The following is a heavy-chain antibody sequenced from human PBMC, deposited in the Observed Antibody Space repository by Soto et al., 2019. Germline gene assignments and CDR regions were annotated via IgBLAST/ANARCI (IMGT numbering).Heavy chain of an antibody. CDR2: IYYSGST. D-gene: IGHD3-3*01. V-gene: IGHV4-59*08. CDR3: ARQGRGSYYDFWSGFSPGTYYYYYYMDV. Sequence: QVQLQESGPGLVKPSETLSLTCTVSGGSISSYYWSWIRQPPGKGLEWIGYIYYSGSTNYNPSLKSRVTISVDTSKNQCSLKLSSVTAADTAVYYCARQGRGSYYDFWSGFSPGTYYYYYYMDVWGKGTTVTVSS. J-gene: IGHJ6*03. CDR1: GGSISSYY.